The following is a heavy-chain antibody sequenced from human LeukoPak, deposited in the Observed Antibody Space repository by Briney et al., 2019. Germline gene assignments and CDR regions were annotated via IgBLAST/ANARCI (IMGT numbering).Heavy chain of an antibody. CDR2: INHSGST. J-gene: IGHJ4*02. Sequence: SETLPLTCAVYGGSFSGYYWSWIRQPPGKGLEWIGEINHSGSTNYNPSLKSRVTISVDTSKNQFSLKLSSVTAADTAVYYCARGGWSWDYWGQGTLVTVSS. CDR1: GGSFSGYY. V-gene: IGHV4-34*01. CDR3: ARGGWSWDY. D-gene: IGHD3-3*01.